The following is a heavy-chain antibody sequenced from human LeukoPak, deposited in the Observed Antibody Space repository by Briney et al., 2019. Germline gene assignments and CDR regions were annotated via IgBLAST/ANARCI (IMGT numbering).Heavy chain of an antibody. CDR3: ARDSARVIRYFDWVLDYYYYGMDV. Sequence: PGGSLRLSCAASGFTFSDYYMSWIRQAPGKGLEWVSYISSSSSYTNYADSVKGRFTISRDNAKNSLYLQMNSLRAEDTAVYYCARDSARVIRYFDWVLDYYYYGMDVWGKGTTVTVSS. V-gene: IGHV3-11*06. D-gene: IGHD3-9*01. CDR2: ISSSSSYT. CDR1: GFTFSDYY. J-gene: IGHJ6*04.